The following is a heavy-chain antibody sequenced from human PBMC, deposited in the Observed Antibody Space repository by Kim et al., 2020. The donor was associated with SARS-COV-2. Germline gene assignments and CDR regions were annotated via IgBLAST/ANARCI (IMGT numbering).Heavy chain of an antibody. D-gene: IGHD1-26*01. CDR1: GGSISSYY. CDR2: IYYSGST. J-gene: IGHJ6*02. Sequence: SETLSLTCTVSGGSISSYYWSWIRQPPGKGLEWIGYIYYSGSTNYNPSLKSRVTISVDTSKNQFSLKLSSVTAADTAVYYCASNSGSYYYSVMDVWGQGT. CDR3: ASNSGSYYYSVMDV. V-gene: IGHV4-59*01.